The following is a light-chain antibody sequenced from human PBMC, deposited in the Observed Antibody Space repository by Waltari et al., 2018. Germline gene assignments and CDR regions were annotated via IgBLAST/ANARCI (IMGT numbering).Light chain of an antibody. Sequence: EIVMTQSPATLSVSPGERATLSCRASHSVSNNLVWYQQKPGQAPRPLIYDASTRATGIPARFSGSGSGTEFTLTISSLQSEDFAIYYCQQYKNWPMYTFGQGTKLEIK. CDR2: DAS. J-gene: IGKJ2*01. V-gene: IGKV3-15*01. CDR3: QQYKNWPMYT. CDR1: HSVSNN.